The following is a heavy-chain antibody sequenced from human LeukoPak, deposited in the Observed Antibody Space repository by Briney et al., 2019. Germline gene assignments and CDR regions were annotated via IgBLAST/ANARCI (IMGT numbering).Heavy chain of an antibody. Sequence: PSETLSLTCAVSGGSISSSNWWSWVRQPPGKGLEWIGEIYHSGSTNYNPSLKSRVTISVDTSKNQFSLKLSSVTAADTAVYYCARDMVRGVIDYWGQGTLVTVTS. CDR3: ARDMVRGVIDY. D-gene: IGHD3-10*01. CDR2: IYHSGST. V-gene: IGHV4-4*02. J-gene: IGHJ4*02. CDR1: GGSISSSNW.